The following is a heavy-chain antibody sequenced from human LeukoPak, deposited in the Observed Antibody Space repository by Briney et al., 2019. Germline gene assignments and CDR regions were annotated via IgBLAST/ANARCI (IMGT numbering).Heavy chain of an antibody. CDR3: ARDSSSWYSGAVGYYYGMDV. CDR2: INPDGSYT. CDR1: GFTFSTYW. Sequence: GGSLRLSCAASGFTFSTYWMHWVRQAPGKGLVWVSRINPDGSYTSYADSVKGRFTISRDNSKNTLYLQMNSLRAEDTAVYYCARDSSSWYSGAVGYYYGMDVWGQGTTVAVSS. J-gene: IGHJ6*02. V-gene: IGHV3-74*01. D-gene: IGHD6-13*01.